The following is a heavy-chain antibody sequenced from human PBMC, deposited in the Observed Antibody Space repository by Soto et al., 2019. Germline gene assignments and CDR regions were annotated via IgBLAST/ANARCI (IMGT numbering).Heavy chain of an antibody. CDR3: AKPLYFGVVSSDFDY. CDR1: GFTFSSYG. J-gene: IGHJ4*02. CDR2: ISYDGSNK. V-gene: IGHV3-30*18. D-gene: IGHD3-3*01. Sequence: QVQLVESGGGVVQPGRSLRLSCAASGFTFSSYGMHWVRQAPGKGLEWVAVISYDGSNKYYADSVKGRFTISRDNFKNTLYLQMNSLRAEDTAVYYCAKPLYFGVVSSDFDYWGQGTLVTVSS.